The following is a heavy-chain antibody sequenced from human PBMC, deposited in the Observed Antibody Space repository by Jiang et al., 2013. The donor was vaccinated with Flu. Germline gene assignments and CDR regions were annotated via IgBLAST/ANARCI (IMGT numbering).Heavy chain of an antibody. CDR2: IFHNGIT. CDR3: ARGYIMARYGFDY. D-gene: IGHD5-12*01. CDR1: NYSINRNNY. Sequence: SQTLSLTCDVSNYSINRNNYWGWIRQSPGMGLEWIGSIFHNGITYYNPTLESRVTLSIDTSKNKFSLTGRSVNAADTAVYFCARGYIMARYGFDYWGQGIVVTVS. V-gene: IGHV4-38-2*01. J-gene: IGHJ4*02.